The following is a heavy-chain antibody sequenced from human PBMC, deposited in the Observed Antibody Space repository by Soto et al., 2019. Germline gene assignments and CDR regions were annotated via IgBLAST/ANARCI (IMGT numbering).Heavy chain of an antibody. Sequence: QVQLVQSGAEVKKPGSSVKVSCKASGGTFSSYTISWVRQAPGQGLEWMGRIIPILGIANYARKFQGRVTIAADKSTSTAYMELSSLRTEDTAVYYFARANSTSCAADYWGQGTVVTVSS. CDR3: ARANSTSCAADY. CDR1: GGTFSSYT. CDR2: IIPILGIA. D-gene: IGHD2-2*01. J-gene: IGHJ4*02. V-gene: IGHV1-69*02.